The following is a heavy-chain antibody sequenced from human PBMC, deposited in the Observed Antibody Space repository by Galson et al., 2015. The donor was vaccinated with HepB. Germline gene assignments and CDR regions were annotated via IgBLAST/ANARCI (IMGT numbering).Heavy chain of an antibody. D-gene: IGHD4-11*01. J-gene: IGHJ3*01. CDR1: GFTFRSYV. CDR3: VRRDFMTSDAFDV. CDR2: ISDRGSTT. Sequence: SLRLSCAASGFTFRSYVMWWVRQAPGKRLEWVSSISDRGSTTDYADSVKGRFTISRDNSKNTLSLRMSSLRVDDTALYYCVRRDFMTSDAFDVWGHGTMVIVSA. V-gene: IGHV3-23*01.